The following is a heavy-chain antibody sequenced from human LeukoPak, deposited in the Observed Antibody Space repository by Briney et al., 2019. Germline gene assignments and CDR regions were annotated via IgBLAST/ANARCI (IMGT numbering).Heavy chain of an antibody. D-gene: IGHD1-26*01. V-gene: IGHV3-23*01. CDR3: AKLYSGSYYDY. J-gene: IGHJ4*02. CDR2: ISGSGGST. Sequence: GGSLRLSCAASGFTFRSYVMSWVRLAPGKGLEWVSAISGSGGSTYYADSVKGRFTISRDNSKNTLYLQMNSLRAEDTAVYYCAKLYSGSYYDYWGQGTLVTVSS. CDR1: GFTFRSYV.